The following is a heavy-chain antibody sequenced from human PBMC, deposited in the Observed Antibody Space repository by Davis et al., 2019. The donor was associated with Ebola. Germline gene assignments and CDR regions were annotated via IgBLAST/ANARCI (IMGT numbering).Heavy chain of an antibody. Sequence: ASVKVSCKASGYTFTSYGISWVRQAPGQGLEWMGWISAYNGNTNYAQKLQGRVTMTTDTSTSTAYMELRSLRSDDTAVYYCARDRIAARPNPNWFDPWGQGTLVTVSS. CDR2: ISAYNGNT. CDR1: GYTFTSYG. J-gene: IGHJ5*02. V-gene: IGHV1-18*01. D-gene: IGHD6-6*01. CDR3: ARDRIAARPNPNWFDP.